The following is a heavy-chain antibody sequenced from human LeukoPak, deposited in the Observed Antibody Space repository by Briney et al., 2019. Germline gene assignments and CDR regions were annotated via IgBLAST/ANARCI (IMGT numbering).Heavy chain of an antibody. V-gene: IGHV4-34*01. J-gene: IGHJ4*02. D-gene: IGHD4-23*01. Sequence: PSETLSLTCAVYGGSFSGYYWSWIRQPPGKGLEWIGEINHSGSTNYNPSLKSRVTISVDTSKNQFSLKLSSVTAADTAVCYCARRRYGGNTDFDYWGQGTLVTVSS. CDR3: ARRRYGGNTDFDY. CDR1: GGSFSGYY. CDR2: INHSGST.